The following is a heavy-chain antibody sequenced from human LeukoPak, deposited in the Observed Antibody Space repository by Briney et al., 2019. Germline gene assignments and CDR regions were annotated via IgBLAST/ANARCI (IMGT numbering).Heavy chain of an antibody. CDR2: IRSKAYGGTT. CDR1: GFTFGDYA. D-gene: IGHD3-10*01. J-gene: IGHJ4*02. CDR3: TRVPNTYYYGSGSYYPPDY. V-gene: IGHV3-49*03. Sequence: GGSLRLSCTASGFTFGDYAMSWFRQAPGKGLEWVGFIRSKAYGGTTEYAASVKGRFTISRDDSKSIAYLQMNSLKTEDTAVYYCTRVPNTYYYGSGSYYPPDYWGQGTLVTVSS.